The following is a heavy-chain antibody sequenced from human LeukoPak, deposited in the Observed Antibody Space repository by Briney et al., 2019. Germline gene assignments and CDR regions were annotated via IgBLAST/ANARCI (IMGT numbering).Heavy chain of an antibody. V-gene: IGHV4-39*07. CDR1: DGSISSSTYY. Sequence: PSETLSLTCTVSDGSISSSTYYWGWLRQPPGKGLEWLGSIYHSGSTYYNPSLKSRVTISVDTSKNQFSLKLSSVTAADTAVYYCASYCSSTSCYHYYYYMDVWGKGTTVTVSS. D-gene: IGHD2-2*01. CDR3: ASYCSSTSCYHYYYYMDV. J-gene: IGHJ6*03. CDR2: IYHSGST.